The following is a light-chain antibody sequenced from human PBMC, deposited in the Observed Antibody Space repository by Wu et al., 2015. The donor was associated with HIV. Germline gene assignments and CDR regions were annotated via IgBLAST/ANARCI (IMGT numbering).Light chain of an antibody. J-gene: IGKJ2*01. Sequence: EIVMTQSPATLSVSPGERATLSCRASQSVTSNLAWYQQKPGQAPRLLIYGASTRATGIPARFSGSGSGTDFTLTISRLEPEDFAVYYCQQYGSSLYTFGQGTKLEIK. CDR1: QSVTSN. CDR3: QQYGSSLYT. V-gene: IGKV3-15*01. CDR2: GAS.